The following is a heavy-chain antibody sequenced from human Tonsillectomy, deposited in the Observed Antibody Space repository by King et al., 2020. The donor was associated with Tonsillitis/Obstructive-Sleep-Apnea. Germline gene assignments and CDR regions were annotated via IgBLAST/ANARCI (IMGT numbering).Heavy chain of an antibody. V-gene: IGHV1-46*01. CDR3: ARGGDDYSNYDYYYYHMDV. Sequence: VQLVESGAEVKKPGASVKVSCKASGYTFTSYYMYWVRQAPGQGLEWMGIIKPSGGSTSYAQKFQGRVTMTRDTATRTVYMELSSLRSEDTAVYYCARGGDDYSNYDYYYYHMDVWGKGTTVTVSS. D-gene: IGHD4-11*01. J-gene: IGHJ6*03. CDR1: GYTFTSYY. CDR2: IKPSGGST.